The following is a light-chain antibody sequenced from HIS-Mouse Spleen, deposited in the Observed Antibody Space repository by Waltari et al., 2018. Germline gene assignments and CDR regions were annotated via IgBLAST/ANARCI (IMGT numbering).Light chain of an antibody. V-gene: IGLV2-23*01. CDR1: SSDVGSYNL. CDR3: CSYAGSSTWV. CDR2: EGS. Sequence: QSALTQPASVSGSPGQSITISCTGTSSDVGSYNLFSWYPQPPGKPPKRMIYEGSKRPSGVSNRFSGSKSGNTASLTISGLQAEDEADYYCCSYAGSSTWVFGGGTKLTVL. J-gene: IGLJ3*02.